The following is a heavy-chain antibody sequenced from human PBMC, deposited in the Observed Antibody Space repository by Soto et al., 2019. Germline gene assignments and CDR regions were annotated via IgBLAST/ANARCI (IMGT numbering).Heavy chain of an antibody. J-gene: IGHJ4*02. CDR3: ARDRGVGPTTFDY. Sequence: QVQLVESGGGVVQPGGSLRLSCAASGFTFSSFGMHWVRQAPGKGLEWVAVIWYDGSYKYYADSVKGRFTISRDNSNNTLYLQMNSLRAEDTAVYYCARDRGVGPTTFDYWGQGTLVTVSS. CDR1: GFTFSSFG. V-gene: IGHV3-33*01. D-gene: IGHD1-26*01. CDR2: IWYDGSYK.